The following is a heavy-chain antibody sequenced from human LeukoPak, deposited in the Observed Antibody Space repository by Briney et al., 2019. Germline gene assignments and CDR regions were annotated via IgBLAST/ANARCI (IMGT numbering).Heavy chain of an antibody. V-gene: IGHV4-39*01. Sequence: SETLSLTCTVSGGSISSSSYYWAWIRQPPGRGLEWIGSMYYSGSTYYNPSLKSRVTISVDTSKNQFSLKLSSVTAADTAVYYCASSRDRYYYYMDVWGKGTTVTVSS. D-gene: IGHD5-24*01. CDR3: ASSRDRYYYYMDV. CDR1: GGSISSSSYY. J-gene: IGHJ6*03. CDR2: MYYSGST.